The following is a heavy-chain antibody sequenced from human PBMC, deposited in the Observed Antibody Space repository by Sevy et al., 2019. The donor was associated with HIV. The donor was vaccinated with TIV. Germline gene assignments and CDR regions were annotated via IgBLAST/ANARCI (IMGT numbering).Heavy chain of an antibody. CDR3: ARDFIAAAGTDWFDP. D-gene: IGHD6-13*01. J-gene: IGHJ5*02. CDR1: GFTFSNYA. CDR2: ISYDGSNK. V-gene: IGHV3-30*04. Sequence: GGSLRLSCAASGFTFSNYAMHWVRQAPGKGLEWVAVISYDGSNKYYADSVKGRFTISRDNSKNTLYLQMNSLRAEDTAVYYCARDFIAAAGTDWFDPWGQGTLVTVSS.